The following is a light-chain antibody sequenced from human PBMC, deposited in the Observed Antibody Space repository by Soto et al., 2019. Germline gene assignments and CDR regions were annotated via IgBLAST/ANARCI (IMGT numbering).Light chain of an antibody. Sequence: QSVLTQPPSVSGAPGQRVTISCTGSSSNIGAGYDVNWYQQFPATAPKLLIYGNSDRPSGVPDRFSGSKSGTSASLAITGLQAEDEADYYCQSYDRSLSGWVFGGGTQLTVL. CDR2: GNS. CDR1: SSNIGAGYD. CDR3: QSYDRSLSGWV. V-gene: IGLV1-40*01. J-gene: IGLJ2*01.